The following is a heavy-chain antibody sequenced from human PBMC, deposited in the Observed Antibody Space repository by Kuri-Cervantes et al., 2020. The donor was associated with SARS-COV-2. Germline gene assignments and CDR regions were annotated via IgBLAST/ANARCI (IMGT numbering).Heavy chain of an antibody. J-gene: IGHJ6*02. D-gene: IGHD3-10*01. CDR3: ARSWLGYYYGMDV. CDR1: GGSISSYY. CDR2: IYYSGST. Sequence: SETLSLTCTVSGGSISSYYWSWIRQPPGKGLEWIGYIYYSGSTNYNPSLKSRVTISVDTSKNQFSLKLSSVTAADTAVYYCARSWLGYYYGMDVWGQGTMVTVSS. V-gene: IGHV4-59*01.